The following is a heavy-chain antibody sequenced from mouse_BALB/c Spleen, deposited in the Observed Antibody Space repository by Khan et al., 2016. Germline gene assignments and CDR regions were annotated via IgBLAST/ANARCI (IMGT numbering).Heavy chain of an antibody. V-gene: IGHV1-87*01. D-gene: IGHD2-14*01. CDR3: ARYDYAMDY. CDR1: GYTFTSYW. CDR2: IYPGDGDT. J-gene: IGHJ4*01. Sequence: QVQLQQSGAELARPGASVKLSCKASGYTFTSYWMQWVKQRPGQGLEWIGAIYPGDGDTRYTQKFKGKATLTADKSSSTAYMQLSSLASEDSAVYYCARYDYAMDYWGQGTSVTVSS.